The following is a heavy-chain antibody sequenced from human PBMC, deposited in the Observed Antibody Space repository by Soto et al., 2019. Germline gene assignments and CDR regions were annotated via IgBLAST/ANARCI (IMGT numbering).Heavy chain of an antibody. V-gene: IGHV3-30*18. D-gene: IGHD2-2*01. CDR1: GFTFSSYG. CDR2: ISYDGSNK. CDR3: AKDRDSTLALFDY. J-gene: IGHJ4*02. Sequence: LRLSCAASGFTFSSYGMHWVRQAPGKGLEWVAVISYDGSNKYYADSVKGRFTISRDNSKNTLYLQMNSLRAEDTAVYYCAKDRDSTLALFDYWGQGTLVTVSS.